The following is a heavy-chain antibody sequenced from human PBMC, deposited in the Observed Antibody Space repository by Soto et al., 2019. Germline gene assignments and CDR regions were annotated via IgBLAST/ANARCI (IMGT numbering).Heavy chain of an antibody. D-gene: IGHD4-17*01. CDR1: GYTFTSYA. Sequence: QVQLVQSGAEVKKPGASVKVSCKASGYTFTSYAMHWVRQAPGQRLEWMGWINAGNGNTKYSQKIQGRVTITRDTSASTAYMELSSLRSEDTAVYYCARDDYGDLVDYWGQGTLVTVSS. J-gene: IGHJ4*02. CDR3: ARDDYGDLVDY. V-gene: IGHV1-3*01. CDR2: INAGNGNT.